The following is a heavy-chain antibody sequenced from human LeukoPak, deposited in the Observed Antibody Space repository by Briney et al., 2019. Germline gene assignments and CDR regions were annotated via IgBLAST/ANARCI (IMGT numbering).Heavy chain of an antibody. Sequence: GGSLRLSCAASGFTFSSYAMTWVRQAPGKGLEWVSTISGGGSTYYADSVKGRFTISRDNSKNTLYLQVNSLRAEDTAVYYCANSERSNWNYYFDYWGQGTLVTVSS. D-gene: IGHD1-1*01. CDR2: ISGGGST. CDR3: ANSERSNWNYYFDY. CDR1: GFTFSSYA. J-gene: IGHJ4*02. V-gene: IGHV3-23*01.